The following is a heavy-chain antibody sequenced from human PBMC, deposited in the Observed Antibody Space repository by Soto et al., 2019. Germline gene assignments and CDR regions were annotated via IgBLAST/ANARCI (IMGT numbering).Heavy chain of an antibody. CDR2: ISADGSEK. J-gene: IGHJ4*02. D-gene: IGHD6-6*01. V-gene: IGHV3-7*01. CDR3: ARTPRLLDS. CDR1: GFRFSDSW. Sequence: LRLSCAASGFRFSDSWMNWVRQAPGKGLEWVAYISADGSEKNHVDSVKGRFTISRDNAKNSLYLQMNSLRAEDTAVYYCARTPRLLDSWGQGTLVTVSS.